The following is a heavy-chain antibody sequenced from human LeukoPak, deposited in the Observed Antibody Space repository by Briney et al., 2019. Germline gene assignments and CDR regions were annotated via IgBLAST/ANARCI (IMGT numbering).Heavy chain of an antibody. CDR3: TRDLLGTGTTAFDI. V-gene: IGHV3-49*03. Sequence: GGSLRLSCTASGFTFGDYAMSWFRQAPGKGLEWVGFIRSKAYGGTTEYAASVKGRFTISRDDSKSIAYLQMNSLKTEDTAVYYCTRDLLGTGTTAFDIWGQGTMVTVSS. CDR2: IRSKAYGGTT. D-gene: IGHD1-1*01. CDR1: GFTFGDYA. J-gene: IGHJ3*02.